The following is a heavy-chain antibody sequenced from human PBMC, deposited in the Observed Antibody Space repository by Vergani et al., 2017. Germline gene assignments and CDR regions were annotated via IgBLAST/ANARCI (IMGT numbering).Heavy chain of an antibody. CDR1: GFTFSSYA. CDR3: AKDHSGQQWLALPYYFDY. V-gene: IGHV3-23*01. J-gene: IGHJ4*02. Sequence: EVQLLESGGGLVQPGGSLRLSCAASGFTFSSYAMSWVRQAPGKGLEWVSAISGSGGSTYYADSVKGRFTISRDNSKNTLYLQMNSLRAEDTAVYYCAKDHSGQQWLALPYYFDYWGQGTLVTVSS. CDR2: ISGSGGST. D-gene: IGHD6-19*01.